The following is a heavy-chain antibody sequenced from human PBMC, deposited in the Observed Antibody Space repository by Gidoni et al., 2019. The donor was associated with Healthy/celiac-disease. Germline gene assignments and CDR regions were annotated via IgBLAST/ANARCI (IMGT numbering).Heavy chain of an antibody. CDR2: IIPIFGTA. J-gene: IGHJ3*02. Sequence: QVQLVQSGAEVKKPGSSVKVSCKASGGTFSSYAISWVRQAPGQGLEWMGGIIPIFGTANYAQKFQGRVTITADESTSTAYMELSSLRSEDTAVYYCARERDIVVVPAAKDAFDIWGQGTMVTVSS. D-gene: IGHD2-2*01. CDR1: GGTFSSYA. V-gene: IGHV1-69*01. CDR3: ARERDIVVVPAAKDAFDI.